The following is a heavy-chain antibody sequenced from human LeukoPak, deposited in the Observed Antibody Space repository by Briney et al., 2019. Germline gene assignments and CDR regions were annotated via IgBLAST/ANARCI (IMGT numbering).Heavy chain of an antibody. CDR1: GFTFSSYG. CDR3: ARGYDSSGYYPVAFDI. J-gene: IGHJ3*02. V-gene: IGHV3-33*01. CDR2: IWYDGSNK. D-gene: IGHD3-22*01. Sequence: GGSLRLSCAASGFTFSSYGMRWVRQAPGKGLEWVAVIWYDGSNKYYADSVKGRFTISRDNSKNTLYLQMNSLRAEDTAVYYCARGYDSSGYYPVAFDIWGQGTMVTVSS.